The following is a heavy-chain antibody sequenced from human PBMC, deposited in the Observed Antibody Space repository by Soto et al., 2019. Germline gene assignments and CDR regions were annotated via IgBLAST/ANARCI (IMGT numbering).Heavy chain of an antibody. Sequence: ASVKVSCKASESDFCDFYLHWVRQAPGQGLEWMGWINPYPHSTNSIEKFRGRVTMTRDTSINTAYLELTSLRSDDTAVFYCTRPKYSRGWYEVYFDSWGQGTLVTVSS. J-gene: IGHJ4*02. CDR1: ESDFCDFY. V-gene: IGHV1-2*02. CDR2: INPYPHST. D-gene: IGHD6-19*01. CDR3: TRPKYSRGWYEVYFDS.